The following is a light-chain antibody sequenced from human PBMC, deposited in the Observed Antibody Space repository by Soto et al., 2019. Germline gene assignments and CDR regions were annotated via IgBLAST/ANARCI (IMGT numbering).Light chain of an antibody. CDR1: QSVNNN. Sequence: EIVMTQSPATLSVSPGEGATLSCRASQSVNNNLAWYQQKPGRAPRLLIYGASTRATGVPARFTASGSGTEFTLTISSLQSEDFGIYFCQEYNDWPPLTFGGGTKVDIK. V-gene: IGKV3-15*01. CDR2: GAS. CDR3: QEYNDWPPLT. J-gene: IGKJ4*01.